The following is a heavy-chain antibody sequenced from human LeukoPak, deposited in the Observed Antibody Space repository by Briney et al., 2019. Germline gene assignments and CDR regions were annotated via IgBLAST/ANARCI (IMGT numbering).Heavy chain of an antibody. CDR3: ARGHSGWNWFDP. J-gene: IGHJ5*02. Sequence: AASVKVSCKASGYTFTSYYMYWVRQAPGQGLEWMGIINPSGGSTSYAQKFQGRVTMTRDTSTSTVYMELRSLRSDDTAVYYCARGHSGWNWFDPWGQGTLVTVSS. V-gene: IGHV1-46*01. CDR1: GYTFTSYY. CDR2: INPSGGST. D-gene: IGHD6-19*01.